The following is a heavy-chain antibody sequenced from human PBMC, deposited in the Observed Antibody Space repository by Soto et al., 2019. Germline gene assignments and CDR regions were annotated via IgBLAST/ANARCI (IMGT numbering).Heavy chain of an antibody. CDR2: ISGSGGAT. CDR3: AKNQVYVGTPMGYGMDV. V-gene: IGHV3-23*01. J-gene: IGHJ6*02. Sequence: EVQLLESGGGLVQPGGSLRLSCAASGFTFTSYAMSWVRQAPGKGLEWVSSISGSGGATYYADSVKGRFTISRDNSKNTLFLKMNSLRAEDTAVYYCAKNQVYVGTPMGYGMDVWGQGTTVTISS. D-gene: IGHD3-10*02. CDR1: GFTFTSYA.